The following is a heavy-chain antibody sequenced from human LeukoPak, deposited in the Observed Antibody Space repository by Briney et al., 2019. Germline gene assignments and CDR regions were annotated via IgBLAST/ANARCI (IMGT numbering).Heavy chain of an antibody. V-gene: IGHV3-21*01. CDR2: ISSSSSYI. CDR3: ARSIAAAGYGGH. J-gene: IGHJ4*02. Sequence: GGSLRLSCAASGFTFSSYSMNWVRQAPGKGLEWVSSISSSSSYIYYADSVKGRFTISRDNAKNSLYLQMNSLRAEDTAVYYCARSIAAAGYGGHWGQGTLVTVSS. D-gene: IGHD6-13*01. CDR1: GFTFSSYS.